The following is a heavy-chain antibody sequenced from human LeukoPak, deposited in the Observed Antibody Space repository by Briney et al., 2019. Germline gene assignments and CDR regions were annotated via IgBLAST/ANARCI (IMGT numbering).Heavy chain of an antibody. J-gene: IGHJ4*02. D-gene: IGHD3-9*01. Sequence: ASVKVSCKASGYTFTGYYMHWVRQAPGQGLEWMGWINPNSGGTNYAQKFQGRVTITADESTSTAYMELSSLRSEDTAVYYCARASRYFDTMDYWGQGTLVTVSS. CDR2: INPNSGGT. CDR1: GYTFTGYY. V-gene: IGHV1-2*02. CDR3: ARASRYFDTMDY.